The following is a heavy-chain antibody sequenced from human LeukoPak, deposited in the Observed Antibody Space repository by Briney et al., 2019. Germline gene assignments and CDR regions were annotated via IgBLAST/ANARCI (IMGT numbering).Heavy chain of an antibody. CDR2: INPNSGGT. D-gene: IGHD2-2*01. Sequence: ASVKVSCKASGYTFTGYYMHWVRQAPGQGLEWMGWINPNSGGTNYAQKFQGRVTMTRDTSISTAYMELSRLRSDDTAVYYCARLLGYCSSTSCYYGMDVWGQGTTVTVSS. V-gene: IGHV1-2*02. J-gene: IGHJ6*02. CDR1: GYTFTGYY. CDR3: ARLLGYCSSTSCYYGMDV.